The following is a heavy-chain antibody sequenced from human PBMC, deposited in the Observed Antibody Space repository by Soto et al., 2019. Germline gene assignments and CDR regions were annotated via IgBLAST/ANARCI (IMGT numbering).Heavy chain of an antibody. CDR3: AGEAVRVGYCSSTSCYGLDYYGMDV. Sequence: QVQLVQSGAEVKKPGASVKVSCKASGYTFTSYGISWVRQAPGQGLEWMGWISAYNGNTNYAQKLQGRVTMTTDTSTSTAYMELRSLRSDDTAVYYCAGEAVRVGYCSSTSCYGLDYYGMDVWGQGTTVTVSS. CDR1: GYTFTSYG. D-gene: IGHD2-2*01. CDR2: ISAYNGNT. V-gene: IGHV1-18*04. J-gene: IGHJ6*02.